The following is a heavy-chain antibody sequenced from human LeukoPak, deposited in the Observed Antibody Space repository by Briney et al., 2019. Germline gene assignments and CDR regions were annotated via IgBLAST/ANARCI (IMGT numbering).Heavy chain of an antibody. J-gene: IGHJ4*02. CDR1: RGSISSYY. V-gene: IGHV4-59*01. D-gene: IGHD6-13*01. Sequence: PSETLSLTCTVSRGSISSYYWSWIRQPPGQGLEWIGYIYYSGSTNYNPSLKSRVAISVDTSKNQFSLNLSSVTAADTAVYYCAREGVSAATFDYWGQGTLVTVSS. CDR2: IYYSGST. CDR3: AREGVSAATFDY.